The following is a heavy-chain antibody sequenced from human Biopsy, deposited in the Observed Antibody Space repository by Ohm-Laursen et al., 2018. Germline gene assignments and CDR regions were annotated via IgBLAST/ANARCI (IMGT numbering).Heavy chain of an antibody. Sequence: GTLSLTCTVSGDSISTSTTYYWAWLRQPPGKGLEWIGSIYNSETTFYNPSLKSRVAISVDTSTNQFSLKVSSVAAADTALYYCARHPTGFWFDPWGHGTLVTVSS. V-gene: IGHV4-39*01. J-gene: IGHJ5*02. CDR1: GDSISTSTTYY. CDR3: ARHPTGFWFDP. CDR2: IYNSETT.